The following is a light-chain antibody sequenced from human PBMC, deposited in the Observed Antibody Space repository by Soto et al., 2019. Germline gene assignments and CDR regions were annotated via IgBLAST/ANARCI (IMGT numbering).Light chain of an antibody. J-gene: IGKJ4*01. Sequence: DIQLTQSPSFLSASVGDRVTITCRASQGIRSYLAWYQQKPGRAPKFLLYAASTLQSGVPSRFSGSGSGTEFTLTISSLQPEDFGTYYCQQLNTYPLTFGGGSRVEIK. CDR1: QGIRSY. CDR2: AAS. CDR3: QQLNTYPLT. V-gene: IGKV1-9*01.